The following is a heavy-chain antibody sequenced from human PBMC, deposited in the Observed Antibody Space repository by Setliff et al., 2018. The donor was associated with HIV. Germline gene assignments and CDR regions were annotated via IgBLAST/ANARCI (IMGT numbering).Heavy chain of an antibody. D-gene: IGHD6-19*01. CDR2: IRNDGSDK. Sequence: PGGSLRLSCAASGFTFSSYGLHWVRQAPGKGLEWVAFIRNDGSDKHYADSVKGRFTISRDNSKNTLYLQMNNLRADDTAVYYCAKGGVGYSTGWYSLAFDIWGQGTMVTVSS. V-gene: IGHV3-30*02. J-gene: IGHJ3*02. CDR3: AKGGVGYSTGWYSLAFDI. CDR1: GFTFSSYG.